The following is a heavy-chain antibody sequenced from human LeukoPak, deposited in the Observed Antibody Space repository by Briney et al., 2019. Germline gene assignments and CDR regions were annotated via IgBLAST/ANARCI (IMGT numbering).Heavy chain of an antibody. J-gene: IGHJ4*02. CDR3: TRDRGSSTLGDY. CDR2: IRSKAFGETA. Sequence: GGSLRLSCAASGFTFSSYAMSWVRQAPGKGLEWVGFIRSKAFGETAEYAASVKGRFTISRDDSKSIAYLQMNSLKTEDTAVYYCTRDRGSSTLGDYWGQGTLVTVSS. V-gene: IGHV3-49*04. CDR1: GFTFSSYA. D-gene: IGHD7-27*01.